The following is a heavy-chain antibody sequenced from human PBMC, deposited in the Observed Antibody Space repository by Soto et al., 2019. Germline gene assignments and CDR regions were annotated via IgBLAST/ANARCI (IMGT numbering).Heavy chain of an antibody. Sequence: PSETLSLTCTASGVSLSSYYLSWVRRPPGMGLEWIASISYSGTTNYNSSLKSRVTISIDTSKNQFSLQFNSVTAADTAVYYCAREGYNFGHFDYWGQGALVT. D-gene: IGHD5-18*01. J-gene: IGHJ4*02. V-gene: IGHV4-59*01. CDR3: AREGYNFGHFDY. CDR2: ISYSGTT. CDR1: GVSLSSYY.